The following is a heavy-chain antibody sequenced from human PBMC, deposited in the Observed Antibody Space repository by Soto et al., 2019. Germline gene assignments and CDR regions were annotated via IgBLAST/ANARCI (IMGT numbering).Heavy chain of an antibody. CDR3: ATRYYYDSSGYYPPLYGMDV. D-gene: IGHD3-22*01. CDR2: INPNSGGT. Sequence: ASVKVSCKASGYTFTGYYMHWVRQAPGQGLEWMGWINPNSGGTNYAQKFQGWVTMTRDTSISTAYMELSRLRSDDTAVYYCATRYYYDSSGYYPPLYGMDVWGHGTTVTVSS. J-gene: IGHJ6*02. V-gene: IGHV1-2*04. CDR1: GYTFTGYY.